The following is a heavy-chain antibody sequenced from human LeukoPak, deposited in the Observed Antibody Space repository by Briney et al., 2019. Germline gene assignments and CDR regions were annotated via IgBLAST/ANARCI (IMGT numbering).Heavy chain of an antibody. Sequence: ASVKVTCKASGYTFTGYYMHWVRQAPGQGLEWMGWINPNSGGTNYAQKFQGRVTMTRDTSISTAYMELSRLRSDDTAVYYCARGDLIVPAAMRGFYYYYYMDVWGKGTTVTVSS. CDR2: INPNSGGT. CDR1: GYTFTGYY. J-gene: IGHJ6*03. CDR3: ARGDLIVPAAMRGFYYYYYMDV. V-gene: IGHV1-2*02. D-gene: IGHD2-2*01.